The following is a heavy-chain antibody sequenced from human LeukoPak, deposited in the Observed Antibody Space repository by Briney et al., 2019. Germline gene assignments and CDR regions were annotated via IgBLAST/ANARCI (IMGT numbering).Heavy chain of an antibody. CDR1: GGSISSSSYY. V-gene: IGHV4-39*07. D-gene: IGHD7-27*01. CDR2: IYYSGST. J-gene: IGHJ4*02. CDR3: ARDSLTWEGYYFDY. Sequence: PSETLSLTCTVSGGSISSSSYYWGWIRQPPGKGLEWIGSIYYSGSTYYNPSLKSRVTISVDTSKNQFSLKLSSVTAADTAVYYCARDSLTWEGYYFDYWGQGTLVTVSS.